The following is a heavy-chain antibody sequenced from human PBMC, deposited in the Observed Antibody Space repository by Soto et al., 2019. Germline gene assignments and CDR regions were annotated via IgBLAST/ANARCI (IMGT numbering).Heavy chain of an antibody. Sequence: GASVKVSCKASGGTFSSYAISWVRQAPGQGLEWMGGIIPIFGTANYAQKFQGRVTITADESTSTAYMELGSLRSEDTAVYYCARGGYYYDSSGYLGYWGQGTLVTVSS. CDR1: GGTFSSYA. D-gene: IGHD3-22*01. V-gene: IGHV1-69*13. J-gene: IGHJ4*02. CDR3: ARGGYYYDSSGYLGY. CDR2: IIPIFGTA.